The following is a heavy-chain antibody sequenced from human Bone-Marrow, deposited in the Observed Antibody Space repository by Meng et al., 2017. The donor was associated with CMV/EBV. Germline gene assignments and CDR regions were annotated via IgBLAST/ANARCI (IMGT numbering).Heavy chain of an antibody. Sequence: GGSLRLSCAASGFTFSSYWMSWVRQAPGKGLEWVANIKQDGSEKYYVDSVKGRFTISRDNAKNSLYLQMNSLRAEDTAVYYCARASVLMVIYYYGMDVWGQGTTVTVSS. CDR3: ARASVLMVIYYYGMDV. J-gene: IGHJ6*02. D-gene: IGHD2-8*01. CDR2: IKQDGSEK. V-gene: IGHV3-7*01. CDR1: GFTFSSYW.